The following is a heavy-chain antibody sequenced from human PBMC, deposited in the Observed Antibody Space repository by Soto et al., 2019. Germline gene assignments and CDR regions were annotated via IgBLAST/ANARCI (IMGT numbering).Heavy chain of an antibody. Sequence: SETLSLTCAVYGGSFSGYYWSWIRQPPGKGLEWIGEINHSGSTNYNPSLKSRVTISVDTSKNQLSLKLSSVTAADTAVYYCAIPSIAAAGTMGYWGQGTLVTVS. CDR3: AIPSIAAAGTMGY. CDR2: INHSGST. V-gene: IGHV4-34*01. J-gene: IGHJ4*02. D-gene: IGHD6-13*01. CDR1: GGSFSGYY.